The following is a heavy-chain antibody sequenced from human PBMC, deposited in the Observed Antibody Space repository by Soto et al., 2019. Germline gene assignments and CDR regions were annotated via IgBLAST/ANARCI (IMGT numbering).Heavy chain of an antibody. V-gene: IGHV4-34*01. D-gene: IGHD2-2*01. Sequence: QVQLQQWGAGLLKPSVTLSLNCAVYGGSFSGYYWSWIRQPPGKGLEWIGEINHSGSTNYNPSLKSRVTISVDTSKNQFSLKLSSVTAADTAVYYCARGGIVVVPAAMRSWNYWGQGTLVTVSS. CDR3: ARGGIVVVPAAMRSWNY. CDR2: INHSGST. CDR1: GGSFSGYY. J-gene: IGHJ4*02.